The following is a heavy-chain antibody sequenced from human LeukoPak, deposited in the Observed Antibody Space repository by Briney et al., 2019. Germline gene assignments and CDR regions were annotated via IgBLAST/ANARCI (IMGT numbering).Heavy chain of an antibody. CDR1: GYTFTGYY. D-gene: IGHD3-9*01. J-gene: IGHJ4*02. V-gene: IGHV1-2*02. CDR2: INSNSGGT. Sequence: ASVKVSCKASGYTFTGYYMHWVRQAPGQGLEWMGWINSNSGGTNYAQKFQGRVTMTRDTSISTAYMELSRLRSDDTAVYYCARSPHILTGENFDYWGRGTLVTVSS. CDR3: ARSPHILTGENFDY.